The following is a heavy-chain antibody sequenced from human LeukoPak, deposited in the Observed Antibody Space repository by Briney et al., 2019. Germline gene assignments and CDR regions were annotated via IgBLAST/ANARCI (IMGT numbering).Heavy chain of an antibody. Sequence: GGSLRLTCAASGFTFSSYSMNWVRQAPGKGLEWVSYISSSSSTIYYADSVKGRFTISRDNAKNSLYLQMNSLRAEDTAVYYCARAATTYYYDTSGYYWGQGTLVTVSS. CDR3: ARAATTYYYDTSGYY. D-gene: IGHD3-22*01. J-gene: IGHJ4*02. CDR2: ISSSSSTI. V-gene: IGHV3-48*04. CDR1: GFTFSSYS.